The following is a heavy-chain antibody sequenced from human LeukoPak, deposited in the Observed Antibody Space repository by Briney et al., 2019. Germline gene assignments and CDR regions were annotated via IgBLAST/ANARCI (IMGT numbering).Heavy chain of an antibody. CDR2: INQDGSEK. Sequence: GGSLRLSCAASGFTFSNYWMTWVRQAPGKGLEWVANINQDGSEKHYVDSVKGRFTISRDNAKNSLYLQMNSLRAEDTAVYYCAREGRARYSSGWYRWFDPWGQGTLVTVSS. J-gene: IGHJ5*02. CDR1: GFTFSNYW. D-gene: IGHD6-19*01. CDR3: AREGRARYSSGWYRWFDP. V-gene: IGHV3-7*01.